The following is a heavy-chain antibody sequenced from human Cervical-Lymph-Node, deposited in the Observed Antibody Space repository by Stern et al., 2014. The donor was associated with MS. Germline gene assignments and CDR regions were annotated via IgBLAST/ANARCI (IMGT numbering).Heavy chain of an antibody. J-gene: IGHJ5*02. V-gene: IGHV1-69*01. D-gene: IGHD6-13*01. CDR2: IFPVFGTP. CDR3: ALSSETSDRWYSLGYDL. CDR1: GGTFSKFP. Sequence: VQLVESGAEVTKPGSSVKVSCKASGGTFSKFPSSWVRQAPGPGLEWMGVIFPVFGTPTYAQEFRGRVTIPADVSTSTVYMELSSLRSDDTAVYYCALSSETSDRWYSLGYDLWGQGTLVTVSS.